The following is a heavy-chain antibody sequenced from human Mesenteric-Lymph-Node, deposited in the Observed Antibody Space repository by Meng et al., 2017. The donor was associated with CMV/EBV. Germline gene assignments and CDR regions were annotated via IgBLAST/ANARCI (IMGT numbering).Heavy chain of an antibody. V-gene: IGHV3-53*05. J-gene: IGHJ4*02. Sequence: GESLKISCAASGFTVSSNYMSWVRQAPGKGLEWVSVIYSGGSTYYADSVKGRFTISRDNSKNTLYLQMSSLRADDTAVYYCARSRYLLRAGAEADYWGQGTLVTVSS. CDR1: GFTVSSNY. D-gene: IGHD1-1*01. CDR2: IYSGGST. CDR3: ARSRYLLRAGAEADY.